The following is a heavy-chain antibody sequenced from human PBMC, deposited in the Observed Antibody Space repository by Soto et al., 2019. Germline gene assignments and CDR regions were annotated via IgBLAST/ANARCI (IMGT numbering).Heavy chain of an antibody. V-gene: IGHV3-9*01. D-gene: IGHD4-17*01. Sequence: EVQLVESGGGLVQPGRSLRLSCTTSGFTFDDYAIHWVRLGPGKGLEWVSGISWNSDTIGYADSVKGRFTISGDKSKNTLYLQMHSLRVEDSALYYCANHFGVYNYFDPWGQGTLVTVSS. CDR3: ANHFGVYNYFDP. J-gene: IGHJ5*02. CDR2: ISWNSDTI. CDR1: GFTFDDYA.